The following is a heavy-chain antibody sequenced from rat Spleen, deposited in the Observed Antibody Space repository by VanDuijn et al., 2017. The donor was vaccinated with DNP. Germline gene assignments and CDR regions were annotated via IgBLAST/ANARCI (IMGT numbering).Heavy chain of an antibody. V-gene: IGHV5-22*01. D-gene: IGHD1-1*01. Sequence: EVQLVESGGGLVQPGRSLKLSCAASGFTFSDYYMAWVRQAPTKGLECVAYISYDGGATYCGDSVKGRFTISRDNAKSTLYLQMNGLRSEDMATYYCARPGYYSGGGFAYWGQGTLVTVSS. CDR1: GFTFSDYY. CDR2: ISYDGGAT. CDR3: ARPGYYSGGGFAY. J-gene: IGHJ3*01.